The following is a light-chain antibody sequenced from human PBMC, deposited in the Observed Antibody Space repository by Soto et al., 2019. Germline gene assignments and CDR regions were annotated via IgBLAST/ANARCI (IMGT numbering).Light chain of an antibody. CDR1: ESLLHTNGRNY. Sequence: DIVMTQSPVSLPVTPGEPASISCGSGESLLHTNGRNYVDWYLQKPGQSPQLLIYLGSNRASGVPERFSGSGSGTDFTLKISRVEAEDVGVYYCMQALQTPWTFGQGTKVDNK. CDR2: LGS. V-gene: IGKV2-28*01. CDR3: MQALQTPWT. J-gene: IGKJ1*01.